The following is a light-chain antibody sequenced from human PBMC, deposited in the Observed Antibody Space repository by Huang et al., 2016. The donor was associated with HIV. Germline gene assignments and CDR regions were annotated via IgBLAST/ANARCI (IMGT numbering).Light chain of an antibody. CDR3: QQSSTIPWT. Sequence: DIQMTQSPSSLSASVGDRVTITCRASQNIGNYLNWYQYKPGKAPTLLIYSSFTVHTVVPSRFSGGGSGTDFTLTISSLQPEDFATYFCQQSSTIPWTFGQGTKVDI. V-gene: IGKV1-39*01. CDR1: QNIGNY. CDR2: SSF. J-gene: IGKJ1*01.